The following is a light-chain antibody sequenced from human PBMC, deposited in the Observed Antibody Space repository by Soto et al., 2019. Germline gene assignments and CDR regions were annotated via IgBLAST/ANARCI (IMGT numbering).Light chain of an antibody. J-gene: IGKJ5*01. CDR3: QQYESVPRT. Sequence: DIKMTQSPSSLSASVVDRVTITCQASQDINKNLIWYQQKPWKAPKLLIYDASDLETGVPSRFSGSESGTRFTFSISSPQTEVFETYYCQQYESVPRTFGQGTRLEIK. CDR1: QDINKN. V-gene: IGKV1-33*01. CDR2: DAS.